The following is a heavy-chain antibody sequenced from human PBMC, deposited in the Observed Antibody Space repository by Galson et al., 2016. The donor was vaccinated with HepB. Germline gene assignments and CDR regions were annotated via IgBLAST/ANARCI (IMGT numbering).Heavy chain of an antibody. D-gene: IGHD2-2*01. CDR3: AKSKDQENVVVLSPRNYALDV. J-gene: IGHJ6*02. CDR1: GFIFRTYG. Sequence: SLRLSCAASGFIFRTYGMHWVRQAPGKGLEWVAIISYDGFNKYYADSVKGRFTISRDNSKNTLYLQMHSLRPEDTAVYSCAKSKDQENVVVLSPRNYALDVWGQGTTVTVSS. V-gene: IGHV3-30*18. CDR2: ISYDGFNK.